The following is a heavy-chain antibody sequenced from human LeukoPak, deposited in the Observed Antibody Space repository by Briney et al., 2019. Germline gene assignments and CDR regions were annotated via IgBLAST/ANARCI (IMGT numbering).Heavy chain of an antibody. D-gene: IGHD6-6*01. CDR3: ATGRRNSSLTDAFDT. V-gene: IGHV1-18*04. J-gene: IGHJ3*02. Sequence: GASVKVSCKASGYTFTSYGISWVRQAPGQGLEWMGWISAYNGNTNYAQKLQGRVTMTTDTSTSTAYMELRSLRSEDTAVYYCATGRRNSSLTDAFDTWGQGTMVTVSS. CDR2: ISAYNGNT. CDR1: GYTFTSYG.